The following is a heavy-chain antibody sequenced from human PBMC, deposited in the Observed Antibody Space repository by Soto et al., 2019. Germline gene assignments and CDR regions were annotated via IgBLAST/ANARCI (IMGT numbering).Heavy chain of an antibody. Sequence: ASVKVSCKASGYTFTGYYLHWVRQAPGQGLEWMGWINPNSGAINYAQKFQDWVTMTRDTSISTAYMELSRLRSDDTAVYYCARDRRDCSGGSCYQYYYYYGMDVRGQGTTVTVSS. CDR3: ARDRRDCSGGSCYQYYYYYGMDV. V-gene: IGHV1-2*04. CDR1: GYTFTGYY. D-gene: IGHD2-15*01. CDR2: INPNSGAI. J-gene: IGHJ6*02.